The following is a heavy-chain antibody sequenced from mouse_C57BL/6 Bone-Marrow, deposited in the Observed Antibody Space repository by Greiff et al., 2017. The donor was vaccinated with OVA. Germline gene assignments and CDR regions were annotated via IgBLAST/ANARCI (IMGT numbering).Heavy chain of an antibody. CDR2: IHPSDSDT. CDR3: ARGLRWYFDV. CDR1: DYTFTSYW. V-gene: IGHV1-74*01. D-gene: IGHD2-4*01. Sequence: QVQLKESGAELVKPGASVKVSCKASDYTFTSYWMHWVKQRPGQGLEWIGMIHPSDSDTNYSQKFKGKATLTVDKSSSTACMQLSSLTSEDSAVYYCARGLRWYFDVWGTGTTVTVSS. J-gene: IGHJ1*03.